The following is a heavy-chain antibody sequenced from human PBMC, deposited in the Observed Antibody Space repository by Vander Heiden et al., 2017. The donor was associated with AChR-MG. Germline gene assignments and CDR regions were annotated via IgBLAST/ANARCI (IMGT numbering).Heavy chain of an antibody. CDR2: IYDSAST. V-gene: IGHV4-59*01. CDR3: ASQGSTSSYYDCWSGMDV. J-gene: IGHJ6*02. D-gene: IGHD3-3*01. Sequence: QVQLQESGPGLVKPSETLSLTCTVSGGSISSYYWSWIWQPPGKGLEWIGYIYDSASTNYNPSLKSRVTISVDTSKNQFSLKLSSVTAADTAVYYCASQGSTSSYYDCWSGMDVWGQGTTVTVSS. CDR1: GGSISSYY.